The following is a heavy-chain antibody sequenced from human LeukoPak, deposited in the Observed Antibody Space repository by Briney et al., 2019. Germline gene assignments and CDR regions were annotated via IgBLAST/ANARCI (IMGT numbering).Heavy chain of an antibody. CDR3: ANSVGARDFDY. J-gene: IGHJ4*02. CDR2: ISSSSYI. D-gene: IGHD1-26*01. Sequence: GGSLRLSCAASGFTFSSYSMNWVRQAPGKGLEWVSSISSSSYIYYADSVKGRFTISRDNAKNSLYLQMNSLRAEDTAVYYCANSVGARDFDYWGQGTLVTVSS. V-gene: IGHV3-21*01. CDR1: GFTFSSYS.